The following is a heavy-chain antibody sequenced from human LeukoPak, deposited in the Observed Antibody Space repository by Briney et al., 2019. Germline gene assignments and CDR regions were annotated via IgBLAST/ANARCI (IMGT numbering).Heavy chain of an antibody. J-gene: IGHJ3*02. CDR2: IWYDGSKT. D-gene: IGHD2-2*01. Sequence: GGSLRLSCATSGFTFSSYGMHWVRQAPGKGLEWVADIWYDGSKTYYADSVKGRFTISRDYSKNTLYLQMNSLRAEDTAVYYRAKVRYCSSTSCQDRGAFDIWGQGTMVTVSS. V-gene: IGHV3-30*02. CDR1: GFTFSSYG. CDR3: AKVRYCSSTSCQDRGAFDI.